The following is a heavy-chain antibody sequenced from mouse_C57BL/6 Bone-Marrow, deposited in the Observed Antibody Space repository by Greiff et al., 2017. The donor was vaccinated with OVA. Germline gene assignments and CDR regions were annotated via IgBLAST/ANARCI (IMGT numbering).Heavy chain of an antibody. CDR1: GFTFSSYG. J-gene: IGHJ2*01. Sequence: VQLKESGGDLVKPGGSLKLSCAASGFTFSSYGMSWVRQTPDKRLEWVATISSGGSYTYYPDSVKGRFTISRDNAKNTLYLQMSSLKSEDTAMYYCARLWDYDWGGFDYWGQGTTLTVSS. CDR3: ARLWDYDWGGFDY. CDR2: ISSGGSYT. V-gene: IGHV5-6*01. D-gene: IGHD2-4*01.